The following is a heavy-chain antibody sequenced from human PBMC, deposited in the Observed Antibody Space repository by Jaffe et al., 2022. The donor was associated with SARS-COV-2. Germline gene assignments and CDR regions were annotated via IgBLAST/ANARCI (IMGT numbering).Heavy chain of an antibody. CDR3: ARDGAYCSGDNCYTDIVFIMDV. V-gene: IGHV3-30*04. CDR1: GFSFSTYA. Sequence: QVQLVESGGGVVQPGRSLRLSCAASGFSFSTYAIHWVRQAPGKGLEWVSVISYDGSNKYYADSVKGRFTISRDNSKNTLFVQMNSLRVEDTAVYYCARDGAYCSGDNCYTDIVFIMDVWGKGTTVTVSS. CDR2: ISYDGSNK. J-gene: IGHJ6*03. D-gene: IGHD2-15*01.